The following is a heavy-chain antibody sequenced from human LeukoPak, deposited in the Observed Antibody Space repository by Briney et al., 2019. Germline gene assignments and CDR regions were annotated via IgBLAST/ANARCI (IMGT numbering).Heavy chain of an antibody. Sequence: ASVKVSCKASGYTFTGYYMHLVRQAPGQGLEWMGWINPNSGGTKYAQKFKGRVTMTMDTPITTAYIELTSLEFDDTAVYYCARTRLTGDPYEAFDIWGQGTMVTVSS. D-gene: IGHD7-27*01. V-gene: IGHV1-2*02. J-gene: IGHJ3*02. CDR2: INPNSGGT. CDR1: GYTFTGYY. CDR3: ARTRLTGDPYEAFDI.